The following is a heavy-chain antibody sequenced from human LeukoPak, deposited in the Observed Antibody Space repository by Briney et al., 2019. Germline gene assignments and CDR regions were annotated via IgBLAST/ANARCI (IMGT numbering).Heavy chain of an antibody. CDR1: GYTFSNYW. V-gene: IGHV5-51*01. D-gene: IGHD4-17*01. Sequence: LGESLKISCKASGYTFSNYWIGWVRQMPGKGLEWMGIVYPGDFDTRYSPSFQGQVTISADKSISTAYLRWSSLKASDTAIYYCARHGTASVYGDSIDYWGQGTLVTVSS. J-gene: IGHJ4*02. CDR3: ARHGTASVYGDSIDY. CDR2: VYPGDFDT.